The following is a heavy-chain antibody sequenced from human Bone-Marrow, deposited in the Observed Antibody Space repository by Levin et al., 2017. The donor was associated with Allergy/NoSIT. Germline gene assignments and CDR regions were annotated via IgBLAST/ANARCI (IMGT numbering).Heavy chain of an antibody. D-gene: IGHD6-13*01. V-gene: IGHV3-48*01. CDR3: ARGGASRPDY. Sequence: SGESLKISCAASGFTFSSYGMNWVRQAPGKGLEWVSYISSSRSTINYADSVKGRFTISRDNAKNSLYLQMNSLRVEDTAVYYCARGGASRPDYWGQGTLVTVSS. J-gene: IGHJ4*02. CDR2: ISSSRSTI. CDR1: GFTFSSYG.